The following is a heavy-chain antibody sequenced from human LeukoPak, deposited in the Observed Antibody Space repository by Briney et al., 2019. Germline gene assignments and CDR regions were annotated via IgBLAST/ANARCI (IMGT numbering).Heavy chain of an antibody. D-gene: IGHD3-22*01. Sequence: SVKVSCKASGGTFSSYAISWVRQAPGQGLEWMGGIIPIFGTANYAQKFQGRVTITADESTSTAYMELGSLRSEDTAVYYCARDRGYYDSSGYLDYWGQGTLVTVSS. CDR1: GGTFSSYA. CDR2: IIPIFGTA. J-gene: IGHJ4*02. V-gene: IGHV1-69*01. CDR3: ARDRGYYDSSGYLDY.